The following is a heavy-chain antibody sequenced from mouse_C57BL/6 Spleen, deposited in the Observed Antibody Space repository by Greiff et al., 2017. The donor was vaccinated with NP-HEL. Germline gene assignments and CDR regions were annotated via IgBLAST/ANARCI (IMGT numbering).Heavy chain of an antibody. V-gene: IGHV1-54*01. J-gene: IGHJ2*01. CDR1: GYAFTNYL. Sequence: QVQLQQSGAELVRPGTSVKVSCKASGYAFTNYLIEWVKQRPGQGLEWIGVINPGSGGTNYNEKFKGKATLTADKSSSTAYMQLSSLTSEDSAVYFCARRGSGYRFDYWGQGTTLTVSS. CDR3: ARRGSGYRFDY. D-gene: IGHD3-2*02. CDR2: INPGSGGT.